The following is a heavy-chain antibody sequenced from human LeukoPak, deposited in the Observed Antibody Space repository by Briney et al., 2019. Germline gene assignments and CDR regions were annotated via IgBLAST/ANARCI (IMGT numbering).Heavy chain of an antibody. CDR3: ARASSSWYTPNWFDP. J-gene: IGHJ5*02. Sequence: AGGSLRLSCAASGFTFSNYIINWVRRAPGKGLEWVSSISSSSTYIYYADSVKGRFTISRDDPKNTLYLQMNSLRVEDTAVYYCARASSSWYTPNWFDPWGKETLVTVSS. CDR2: ISSSSTYI. CDR1: GFTFSNYI. D-gene: IGHD6-13*01. V-gene: IGHV3-21*04.